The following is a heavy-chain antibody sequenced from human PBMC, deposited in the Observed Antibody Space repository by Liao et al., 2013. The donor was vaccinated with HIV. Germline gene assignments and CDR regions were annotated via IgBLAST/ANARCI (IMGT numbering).Heavy chain of an antibody. CDR1: GGSISSYY. CDR3: ARGDRRALPGGFPLRY. CDR2: IYYSGST. J-gene: IGHJ4*02. D-gene: IGHD2-8*02. Sequence: QVQLQESGPGLVKPSETLSLTCTVSGGSISSYYWSWIRQPPGKGLEWIGYIYYSGSTNYNPSLKSRVTISVDTSKNQFSLNLTSVTAADTAVYYCARGDRRALPGGFPLRYWSQGSLVTVSS. V-gene: IGHV4-59*12.